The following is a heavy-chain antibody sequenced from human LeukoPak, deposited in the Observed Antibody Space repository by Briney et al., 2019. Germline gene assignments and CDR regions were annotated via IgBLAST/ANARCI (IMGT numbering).Heavy chain of an antibody. D-gene: IGHD1-14*01. CDR2: ISSSSSTI. CDR3: AKDGFTGDYYYYMDV. Sequence: GGSLRLSCAASGFTFSSYSMNWVRQAPGKGLEWVSYISSSSSTIYYADSVKGRFTISRDNAKNSLYLQMNSLRAEDTAVYYCAKDGFTGDYYYYMDVWGKGTTVTVSS. V-gene: IGHV3-48*01. J-gene: IGHJ6*03. CDR1: GFTFSSYS.